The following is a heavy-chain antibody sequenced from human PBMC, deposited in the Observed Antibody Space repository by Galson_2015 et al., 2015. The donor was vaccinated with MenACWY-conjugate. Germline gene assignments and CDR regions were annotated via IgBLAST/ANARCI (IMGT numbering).Heavy chain of an antibody. V-gene: IGHV3-11*06. D-gene: IGHD6-19*01. J-gene: IGHJ6*02. Sequence: SLRLSCAASGFTFSDYYMSWIRQAPGKGLEWVSYISSSSSYTNYADSVKGRFTISRDNAKNSLYLQMNSLRAEDTAVYYCARDQRESGIAVAGTGPYYYYGMDVWGQGTTVTVSS. CDR2: ISSSSSYT. CDR3: ARDQRESGIAVAGTGPYYYYGMDV. CDR1: GFTFSDYY.